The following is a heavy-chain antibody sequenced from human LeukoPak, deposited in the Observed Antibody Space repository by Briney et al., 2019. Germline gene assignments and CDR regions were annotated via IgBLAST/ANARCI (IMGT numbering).Heavy chain of an antibody. J-gene: IGHJ6*03. CDR2: INHSGST. CDR3: ARHVDYYYMDV. Sequence: SETLALTCAVYGGSFSGYYWSWIRQPPGKGLEGIGEINHSGSTNYNRSLKSRVTISVDPSKNQFSLTMSSVTAADTAVYYCARHVDYYYMDVWGKGTPVTISS. CDR1: GGSFSGYY. D-gene: IGHD2-15*01. V-gene: IGHV4-34*01.